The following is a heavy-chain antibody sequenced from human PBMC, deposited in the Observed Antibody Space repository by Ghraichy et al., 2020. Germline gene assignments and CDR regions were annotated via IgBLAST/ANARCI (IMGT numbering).Heavy chain of an antibody. CDR3: AKDHISSSPYYYGMDV. CDR2: FGGSGGVP. Sequence: LSLTCAASGFTFSSYAMSWVRQAPGKGLEWVSTFGGSGGVPHYADSVKGRFTISRDNSKNTLYLQMNSLRVEDTAVYFCAKDHISSSPYYYGMDVWGQGTTVTVSS. D-gene: IGHD6-6*01. V-gene: IGHV3-23*01. J-gene: IGHJ6*02. CDR1: GFTFSSYA.